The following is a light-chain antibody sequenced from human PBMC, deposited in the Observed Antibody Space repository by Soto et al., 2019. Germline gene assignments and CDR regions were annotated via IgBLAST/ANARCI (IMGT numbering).Light chain of an antibody. V-gene: IGLV2-23*02. Sequence: QSVLTQPASVSGSPGQSVTISCTGTSSDVGSYNLVSWYQQHPGKAPKLMIYEVSKRPSGVSNRFSGSKSGNTASLTISGLQAEDEADYYCCSYAGSRSVDVFGTGTKVTVL. CDR2: EVS. J-gene: IGLJ1*01. CDR1: SSDVGSYNL. CDR3: CSYAGSRSVDV.